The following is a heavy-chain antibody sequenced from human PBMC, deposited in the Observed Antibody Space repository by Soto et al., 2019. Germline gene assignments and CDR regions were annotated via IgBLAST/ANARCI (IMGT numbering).Heavy chain of an antibody. CDR2: IDADGSST. CDR1: AFTFSSYW. CDR3: AIATLMICSSTICYMEPRGMDV. J-gene: IGHJ6*02. V-gene: IGHV3-74*01. D-gene: IGHD2-2*02. Sequence: GQLVESGGGLVQPGGSLRLSCAASAFTFSSYWMHWVRQAPGKGLVWVSRIDADGSSTSYADSVKGRFTISRDNTKNTLYLQINSLRAEDRAVYYCAIATLMICSSTICYMEPRGMDVWGQGTTVTVSS.